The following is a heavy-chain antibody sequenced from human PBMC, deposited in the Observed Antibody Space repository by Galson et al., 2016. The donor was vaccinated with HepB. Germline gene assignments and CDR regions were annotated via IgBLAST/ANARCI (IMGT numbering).Heavy chain of an antibody. CDR2: ISRSGNTI. Sequence: SLRLSCAASGFTFSDSYMNWIRQAPGKGLEWISYISRSGNTINYSDSVKGRFTISRDSAKNSLFLQMNSLSVEDTALYYCDRKLKWGTRGNDAFEVWGQGTMVTVSP. CDR3: DRKLKWGTRGNDAFEV. CDR1: GFTFSDSY. J-gene: IGHJ3*01. V-gene: IGHV3-11*04. D-gene: IGHD3-16*01.